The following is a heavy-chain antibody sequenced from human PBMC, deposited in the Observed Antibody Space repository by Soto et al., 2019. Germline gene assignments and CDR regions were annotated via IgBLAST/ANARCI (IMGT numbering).Heavy chain of an antibody. V-gene: IGHV1-69*06. Sequence: QVQLVQSGAEVKNPGSSVRVSCKTSGFTFNVYCIHWVRQAPGQGLEWMGGLIPIYDEPNYAQKFQGRVTITADKSTATVYLELNSLRSEDTAVYFCARVRDPHLDHYGLDVWGQGTTVTVSS. CDR1: GFTFNVYC. J-gene: IGHJ6*02. CDR3: ARVRDPHLDHYGLDV. CDR2: LIPIYDEP.